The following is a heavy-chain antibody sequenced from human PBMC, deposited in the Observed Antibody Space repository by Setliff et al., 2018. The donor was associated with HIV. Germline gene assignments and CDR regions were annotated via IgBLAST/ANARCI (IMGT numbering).Heavy chain of an antibody. D-gene: IGHD4-17*01. V-gene: IGHV4-59*13. CDR3: ARDGDYNYYGMDV. CDR1: GFSITDGFY. Sequence: SETLSLTCDVSGFSITDGFYWAWIRQSPGKGLEWIGYIYYSGSTNYNPSLKSRVTISVDTPKNQFSLKLSSVTAADTAVYYCARDGDYNYYGMDVWGQGTTVTVSS. J-gene: IGHJ6*02. CDR2: IYYSGST.